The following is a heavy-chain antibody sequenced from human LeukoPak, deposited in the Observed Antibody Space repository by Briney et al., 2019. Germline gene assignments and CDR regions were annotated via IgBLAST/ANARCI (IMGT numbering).Heavy chain of an antibody. CDR3: ARDLRIAAAYFDY. CDR2: IKQDGSEK. V-gene: IGHV3-7*01. Sequence: GGSLRLSCAASGFTFSSYWMSWVRQAPGKGLEWVANIKQDGSEKYYVDSVKGRFTISRDNAKNSLYLQMNSLRAEDTAVYYCARDLRIAAAYFDYWGQGTLVTVSS. CDR1: GFTFSSYW. D-gene: IGHD6-13*01. J-gene: IGHJ4*02.